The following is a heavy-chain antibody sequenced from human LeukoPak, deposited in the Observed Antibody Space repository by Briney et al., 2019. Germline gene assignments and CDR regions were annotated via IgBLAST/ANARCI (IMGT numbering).Heavy chain of an antibody. CDR1: GFTFSSYA. Sequence: PGGSLRLSCAASGFTFSSYAMSWVRQAPGKGLEWVSAISGSGGSTYYADSVKGRFTISRDNSKDTLYLQMNSLRAEDTAVYYCAKEGGRPNYDLGGWFDPWGQGTLVTVSS. CDR3: AKEGGRPNYDLGGWFDP. D-gene: IGHD3-3*01. J-gene: IGHJ5*02. V-gene: IGHV3-23*01. CDR2: ISGSGGST.